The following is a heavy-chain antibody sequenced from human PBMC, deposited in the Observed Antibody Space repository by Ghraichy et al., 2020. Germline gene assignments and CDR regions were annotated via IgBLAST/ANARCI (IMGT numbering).Heavy chain of an antibody. Sequence: GGSLRLSCAASGFTFSSYGMHWVRQAPGKGLEWVAVIWYDGSNKYYADSVKGRFTISRDNSKNTLYLQMNSLRAEDTAVYYCARLDYGDYRNAFDIWGQGTMVTVSS. CDR2: IWYDGSNK. CDR1: GFTFSSYG. J-gene: IGHJ3*02. V-gene: IGHV3-33*01. CDR3: ARLDYGDYRNAFDI. D-gene: IGHD4-17*01.